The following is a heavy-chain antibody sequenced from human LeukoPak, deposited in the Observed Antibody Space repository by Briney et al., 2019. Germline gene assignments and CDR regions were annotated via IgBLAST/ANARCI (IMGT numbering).Heavy chain of an antibody. V-gene: IGHV4-34*01. CDR1: GFTFSSYA. Sequence: GSLRLSCAASGFTFSSYAMSWVRQAPGKGLEWIGEINHSGSTNYNPSLKSRVTISVDTSKNQFSLKLSSVTAADTAVYYCARSSYGYSGSYYYYYMDVWGKGTTVTVSS. CDR3: ARSSYGYSGSYYYYYMDV. D-gene: IGHD3-10*01. CDR2: INHSGST. J-gene: IGHJ6*03.